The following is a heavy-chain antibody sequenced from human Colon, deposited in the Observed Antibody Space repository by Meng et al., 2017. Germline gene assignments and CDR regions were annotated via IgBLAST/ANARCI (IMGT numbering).Heavy chain of an antibody. J-gene: IGHJ6*02. CDR1: GGTFINYA. CDR3: AVGYCTAGSCYSSRTHHFGLDV. CDR2: LIPMFGTI. V-gene: IGHV1-69*05. Sequence: SVKVSCKASGGTFINYAISWVRQAPGQGLEWVGGLIPMFGTINYAQKLQGRVTVTTDQSTTTAYMELSSLRSEDTALYYCAVGYCTAGSCYSSRTHHFGLDVWGQGTTVTVSS. D-gene: IGHD2-15*01.